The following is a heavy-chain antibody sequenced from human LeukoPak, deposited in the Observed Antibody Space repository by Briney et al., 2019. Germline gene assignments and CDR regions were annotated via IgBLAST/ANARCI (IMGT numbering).Heavy chain of an antibody. CDR2: INPNSGGT. CDR3: ARWARARHYFDY. Sequence: ASVKVSCKASGYPFTGFSMYWVRQAPGQGLECMGWINPNSGGTNYAQKFQGRVTITRNTSISTAYMELSSLRSEDTAVYYCARWARARHYFDYWGQGTLVTVSS. J-gene: IGHJ4*02. CDR1: GYPFTGFS. V-gene: IGHV1-2*02. D-gene: IGHD1-26*01.